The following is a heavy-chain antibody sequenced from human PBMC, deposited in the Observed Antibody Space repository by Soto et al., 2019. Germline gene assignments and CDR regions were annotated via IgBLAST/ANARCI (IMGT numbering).Heavy chain of an antibody. Sequence: PGGSLRLSCAASGFTFSSYAMSWVRQAPGKGLEWVSAISGSGGSTYYADSVKGRFTISRENSKNKLYLQMNSLRAEDTAVYYCAKDNYPSYYDMLTGSLPNYYYGMDVWGQGTTVTVSS. CDR1: GFTFSSYA. J-gene: IGHJ6*02. D-gene: IGHD3-9*01. V-gene: IGHV3-23*01. CDR3: AKDNYPSYYDMLTGSLPNYYYGMDV. CDR2: ISGSGGST.